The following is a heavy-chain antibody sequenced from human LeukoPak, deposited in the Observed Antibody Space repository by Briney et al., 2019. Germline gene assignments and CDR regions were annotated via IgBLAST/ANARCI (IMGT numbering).Heavy chain of an antibody. J-gene: IGHJ4*02. CDR1: GFTFSNFW. CDR3: ARGDDFSGDY. D-gene: IGHD2-21*02. Sequence: GGSLRLSCAASGFTFSNFWMSWVRQAPGRGLEWVANIHPEGNEKYHVDSVKGRYTISKDHTKNSPFLQLDDLRGEDTAVYYCARGDDFSGDYWGEGTLVTVSS. V-gene: IGHV3-7*04. CDR2: IHPEGNEK.